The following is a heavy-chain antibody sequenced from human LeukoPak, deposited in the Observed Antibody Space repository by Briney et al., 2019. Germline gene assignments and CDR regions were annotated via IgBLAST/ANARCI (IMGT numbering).Heavy chain of an antibody. V-gene: IGHV1-18*01. D-gene: IGHD3-22*01. Sequence: PVASVKVSCKASGYTFTSYPISWVRQAPGQGLEWMGWITTYNGNTNYAQKLQGRVTMTTDTSTSTAYMDLRGLRSDDTAVYYCASSLEYYYDSSGYLISVFDYWGQGTLVTVSS. CDR3: ASSLEYYYDSSGYLISVFDY. J-gene: IGHJ4*02. CDR1: GYTFTSYP. CDR2: ITTYNGNT.